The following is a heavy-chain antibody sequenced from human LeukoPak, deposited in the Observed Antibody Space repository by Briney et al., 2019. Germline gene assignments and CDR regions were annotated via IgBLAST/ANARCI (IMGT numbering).Heavy chain of an antibody. J-gene: IGHJ4*02. CDR1: GGSFSGYY. D-gene: IGHD2-21*02. Sequence: SETLSLTCAVYGGSFSGYYWSWIRQPPGKGLEWIGSIYYSGTTHYNPSLKSRVTISVDTTKNQFSLRLRSVTAADTAMYFCARDLGDQGTFDYWGQGTLVTVSS. V-gene: IGHV4-34*01. CDR3: ARDLGDQGTFDY. CDR2: IYYSGTT.